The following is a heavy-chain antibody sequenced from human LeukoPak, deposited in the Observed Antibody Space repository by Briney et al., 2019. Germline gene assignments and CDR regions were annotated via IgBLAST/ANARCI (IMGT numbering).Heavy chain of an antibody. J-gene: IGHJ4*02. CDR3: ATDSGSSYGSSNY. CDR1: GFTFSDSY. Sequence: GGSLRLSCAASGFTFSDSYMSWIRQAPGKGLEWVSYITSSSDYTIYVDSVKGRFTISRDDAKNSLYLQMNSLRAEDTAVYYCATDSGSSYGSSNYWGQGTLVTVSS. D-gene: IGHD5-18*01. CDR2: ITSSSDYT. V-gene: IGHV3-11*06.